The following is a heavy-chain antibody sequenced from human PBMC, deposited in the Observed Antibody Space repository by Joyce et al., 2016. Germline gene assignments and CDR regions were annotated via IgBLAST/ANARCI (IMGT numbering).Heavy chain of an antibody. CDR3: ARVSELVDF. J-gene: IGHJ4*02. D-gene: IGHD3-3*01. Sequence: EVQLMVSGGGLVQPGESLRLSCEASGFTFRHFPVTWVRQAPGRGREWISYITADGGTLFYADSVKGRFTVSRDNAKAFLQMNNVTAEDTAVYFCARVSELVDFWGQGSLVSVSA. CDR1: GFTFRHFP. V-gene: IGHV3-48*01. CDR2: ITADGGTL.